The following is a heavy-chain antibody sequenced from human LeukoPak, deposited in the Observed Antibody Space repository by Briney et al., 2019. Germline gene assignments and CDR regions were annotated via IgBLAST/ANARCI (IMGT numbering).Heavy chain of an antibody. V-gene: IGHV3-48*03. CDR2: ISSSGSTI. J-gene: IGHJ4*02. D-gene: IGHD3-22*01. CDR3: ARDLGTMRGLGY. Sequence: GGSLRLSCAASGFTFSSYEMNWARQAPGKGLEWVSYISSSGSTIYYADSVKGRFTISRDNAKNSLYLQMNSLRAEDTAVYYCARDLGTMRGLGYWGQGTLVTVSS. CDR1: GFTFSSYE.